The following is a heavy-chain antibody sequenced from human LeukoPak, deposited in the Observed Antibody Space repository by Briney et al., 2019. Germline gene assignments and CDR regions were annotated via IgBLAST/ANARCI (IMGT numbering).Heavy chain of an antibody. CDR3: ARSVYGDYDKYYFDY. CDR1: GFTFSSYA. Sequence: GGSLRLSCAASGFTFSSYAMHWVRQAPGKGLEWVAVISYDGSNKYYADSVKGRFTISRDNSKNTLYLQMNSLRAEDTAVYYCARSVYGDYDKYYFDYWGQGTLVTVSS. J-gene: IGHJ4*02. D-gene: IGHD4-17*01. V-gene: IGHV3-30-3*01. CDR2: ISYDGSNK.